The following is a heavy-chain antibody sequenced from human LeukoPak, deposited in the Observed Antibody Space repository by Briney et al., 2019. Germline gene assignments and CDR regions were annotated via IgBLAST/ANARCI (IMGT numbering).Heavy chain of an antibody. Sequence: GGSLRLSCAASGFTVSSNYLSWVRQAPGKGLDWISVIYSGGSTYYADSVKGRFTISRDNAKNTMYLQMNSLAAEDTAIYYCARGPTMYGLDVWGQGTTVTVSS. J-gene: IGHJ6*02. V-gene: IGHV3-53*01. CDR1: GFTVSSNY. CDR2: IYSGGST. CDR3: ARGPTMYGLDV.